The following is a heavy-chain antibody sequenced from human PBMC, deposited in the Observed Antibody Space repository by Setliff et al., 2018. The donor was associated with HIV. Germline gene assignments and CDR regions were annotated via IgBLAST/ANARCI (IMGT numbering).Heavy chain of an antibody. V-gene: IGHV3-66*02. D-gene: IGHD4-17*01. J-gene: IGHJ5*02. CDR3: AKLTRLKASFPTDYLDP. CDR1: GFTVSSNY. CDR2: LYPGGSA. Sequence: GGSLRLSCAASGFTVSSNYMTWVQQSPGKGLEWVSTLYPGGSAYYADAIKGRFTISRENAKNTLYLHMNSLRTEDTAVYFCAKLTRLKASFPTDYLDPWGQGILVTVSS.